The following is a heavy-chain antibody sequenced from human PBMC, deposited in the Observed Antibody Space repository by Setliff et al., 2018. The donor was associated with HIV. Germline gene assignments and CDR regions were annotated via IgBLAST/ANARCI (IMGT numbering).Heavy chain of an antibody. D-gene: IGHD2-15*01. CDR3: ARFPLLHKNAFDI. CDR1: GGSFNGYY. Sequence: SETLSLTCAVYGGSFNGYYWSWIRQPPGKGLEWIGEINHGGSTNYNPPLKSRVNISVDTSRNQFSLNLSSVTAADTAVYYCARFPLLHKNAFDIWGQGTMVTVSS. V-gene: IGHV4-34*01. CDR2: INHGGST. J-gene: IGHJ3*02.